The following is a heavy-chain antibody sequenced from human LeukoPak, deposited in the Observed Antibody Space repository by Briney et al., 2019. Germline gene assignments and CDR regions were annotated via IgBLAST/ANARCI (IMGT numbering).Heavy chain of an antibody. J-gene: IGHJ4*02. Sequence: PGGSLRLSCAAAGFTFSNAWMSWVRQAPGKGLEWVGRIKSKTDGCTTDYAAPVKGRFTISRDDSKNTLYLQMNSLKTEDTAVYYCTTGLWFGERRVDYWGQGTLVTVSS. D-gene: IGHD3-10*01. CDR1: GFTFSNAW. CDR3: TTGLWFGERRVDY. CDR2: IKSKTDGCTT. V-gene: IGHV3-15*01.